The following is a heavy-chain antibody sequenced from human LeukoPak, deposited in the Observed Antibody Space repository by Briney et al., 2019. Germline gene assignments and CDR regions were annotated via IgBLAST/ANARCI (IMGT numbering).Heavy chain of an antibody. Sequence: PSETLSLTCAVYGGSFSGYYWSWIRQPPGKGLEWIGEINHSGSTNYNPSLKSRVTISVDTSKNQFSLKLSSVTAADTAVYYCAREEPTSYGSSRFDYWGQGTLVTVSS. V-gene: IGHV4-34*01. CDR1: GGSFSGYY. CDR2: INHSGST. J-gene: IGHJ4*02. D-gene: IGHD5-18*01. CDR3: AREEPTSYGSSRFDY.